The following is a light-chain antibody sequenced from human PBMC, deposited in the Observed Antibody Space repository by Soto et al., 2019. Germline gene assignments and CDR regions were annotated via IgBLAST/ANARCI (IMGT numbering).Light chain of an antibody. CDR3: QQYNSYPWT. V-gene: IGKV1-5*01. J-gene: IGKJ1*01. CDR2: DAS. CDR1: QSINNW. Sequence: DIQMTQSPSTLSASVGDRVTITCRASQSINNWLAWYQQKPGKAPKLLIYDASSLESGVPSRFSGSGSGTEFPLTISSLQPDDFATDYCQQYNSYPWTFGRGTKV.